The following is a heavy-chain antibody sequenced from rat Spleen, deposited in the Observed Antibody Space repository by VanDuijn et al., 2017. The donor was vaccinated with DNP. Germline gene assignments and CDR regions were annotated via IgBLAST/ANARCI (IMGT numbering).Heavy chain of an antibody. V-gene: IGHV5-27*01. Sequence: EVQLVESGGGLVQPGRSLKLSCAVSGFTFTDFYMAWVRQAPKKGLEWVAYISTGGGSTYYLDSVKGRFTISRDNAKNTLYLQMDSLRSEDTSTYYCTRKYTTDYYWYFDFWGPGTMVTVSS. CDR2: ISTGGGST. J-gene: IGHJ1*01. CDR1: GFTFTDFY. D-gene: IGHD1-6*01. CDR3: TRKYTTDYYWYFDF.